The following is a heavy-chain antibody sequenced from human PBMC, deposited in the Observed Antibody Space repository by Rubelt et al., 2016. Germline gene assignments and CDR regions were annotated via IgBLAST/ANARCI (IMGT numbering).Heavy chain of an antibody. D-gene: IGHD6-13*01. CDR1: GFSLTSSGMA. J-gene: IGHJ4*02. Sequence: QITLKESGPTLVKPTQTLTLTCSFSGFSLTSSGMAVAWIRQPPGKALEWLALIYWDDDKRYSPSLKSRLTITKDTSKNQVVLTMTNMDPVDTATYYCAHRAAAGPSDYWGQGTLVTVSS. V-gene: IGHV2-5*02. CDR2: IYWDDDK. CDR3: AHRAAAGPSDY.